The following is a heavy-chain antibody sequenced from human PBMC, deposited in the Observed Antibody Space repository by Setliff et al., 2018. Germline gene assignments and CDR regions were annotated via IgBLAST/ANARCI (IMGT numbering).Heavy chain of an antibody. Sequence: SETLSLTCAVSGSAISSGHYWGWIRQPPGKGGLEWIGSFRPSGRTYYNPSLKSRVTISIDTSKNQFSLKLSSVTAADTAIYYCARHDARGYYYYMDVWGEGTTVTVSS. V-gene: IGHV4-38-2*01. CDR2: FRPSGRT. CDR3: ARHDARGYYYYMDV. D-gene: IGHD3-10*01. J-gene: IGHJ6*03. CDR1: GSAISSGHY.